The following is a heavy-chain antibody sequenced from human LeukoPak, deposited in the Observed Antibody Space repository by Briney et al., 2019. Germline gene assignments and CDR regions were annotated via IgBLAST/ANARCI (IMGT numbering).Heavy chain of an antibody. CDR2: IYSGGST. Sequence: PGGSLRLSCAASGFTFSSNYMSWVRQAPGKGVEGVSVIYSGGSTYSADSVKGRFTISRDNSKNTLYLQMNSLRAEDTAVYYCASGAQLWLPLCFDYWGQGTLVTVSS. V-gene: IGHV3-53*01. CDR1: GFTFSSNY. CDR3: ASGAQLWLPLCFDY. J-gene: IGHJ4*02. D-gene: IGHD5-18*01.